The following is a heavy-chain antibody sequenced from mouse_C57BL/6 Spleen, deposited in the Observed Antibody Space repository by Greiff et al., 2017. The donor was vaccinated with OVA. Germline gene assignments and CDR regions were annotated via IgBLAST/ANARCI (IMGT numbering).Heavy chain of an antibody. CDR2: IRSKSNNYAT. V-gene: IGHV10-1*01. CDR3: AGEPNPAWFAY. Sequence: EVKLVESGGGLVQPKGSLKLSCAASGFSFNTYAMNWVRQAPGKGLEWVARIRSKSNNYATYYADSVKDRFTISRDDSESMLYLQMNNLKTEDTAMYYCAGEPNPAWFAYWGQGTLVTVSA. D-gene: IGHD6-1*01. J-gene: IGHJ3*01. CDR1: GFSFNTYA.